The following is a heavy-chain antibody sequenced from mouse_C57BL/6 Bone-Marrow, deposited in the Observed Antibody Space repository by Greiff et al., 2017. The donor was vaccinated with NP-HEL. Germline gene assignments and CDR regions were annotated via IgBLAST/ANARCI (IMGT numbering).Heavy chain of an antibody. CDR1: GYTFTSYG. CDR3: ARGRAMVTTYYYAMDY. V-gene: IGHV1-81*01. Sequence: QVQLQQSGAELARPGASVKLSCKASGYTFTSYGISWVKQRTGQGLEWIGEIYPRSGNTYYNEKFKGKATLTADKSSSTAYMELRSLTSEDSAVYFCARGRAMVTTYYYAMDYWGQGTSVTVSS. CDR2: IYPRSGNT. J-gene: IGHJ4*01. D-gene: IGHD2-2*01.